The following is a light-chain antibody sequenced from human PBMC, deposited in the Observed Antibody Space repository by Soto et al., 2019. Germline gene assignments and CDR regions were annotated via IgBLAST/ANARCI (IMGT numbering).Light chain of an antibody. Sequence: EIVMTQSPATLSVSPGERASLSCRASQSVGSNLAWYQQSAGQAPRLLINGASTRATSIPARFSGSGSGTEFTLTISSLQSEDFAVYSCQQYTTWPYTFGQGTKLEIK. CDR2: GAS. CDR3: QQYTTWPYT. J-gene: IGKJ2*01. CDR1: QSVGSN. V-gene: IGKV3-15*01.